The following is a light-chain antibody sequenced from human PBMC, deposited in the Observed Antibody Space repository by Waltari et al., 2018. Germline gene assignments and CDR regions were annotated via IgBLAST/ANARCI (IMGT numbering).Light chain of an antibody. V-gene: IGKV1-9*01. Sequence: IQLTQSPSSLSASVGDRVTITCRVSQGISSYLAWYQQKPGKAPKLLIHTASTLQSGVPSRFSGSGSGTDFTLSISSLQPEDFATYYCQQRNSYPITFGQGTRLEIK. CDR3: QQRNSYPIT. CDR2: TAS. CDR1: QGISSY. J-gene: IGKJ5*01.